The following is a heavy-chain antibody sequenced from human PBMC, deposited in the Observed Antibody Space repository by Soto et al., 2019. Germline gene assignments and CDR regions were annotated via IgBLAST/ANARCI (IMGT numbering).Heavy chain of an antibody. Sequence: PGGSLRLSCAASGFTFSSYEMNWVRQAPGKGLEWVSYISSSGSTIYYADSVKGRFTISRDNAKNSLYLQMNSLRAEDTAVYYCASSSGGHYYGDYVDGMDVWGQGTTVTVSS. V-gene: IGHV3-48*03. J-gene: IGHJ6*02. CDR2: ISSSGSTI. D-gene: IGHD4-17*01. CDR3: ASSSGGHYYGDYVDGMDV. CDR1: GFTFSSYE.